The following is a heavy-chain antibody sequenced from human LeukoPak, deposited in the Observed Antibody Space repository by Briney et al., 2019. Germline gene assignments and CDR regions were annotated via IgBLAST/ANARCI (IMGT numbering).Heavy chain of an antibody. D-gene: IGHD2-15*01. Sequence: SETLSLTCTVSGGSISTSGYYWGWIRRPPGKGLEWIGSIYYSGSAYYNPSLKSRVTISVDTSKNHFSLKLSSVTAADTAVYYCARDCPAYCNGGSCYYYYYMDVWGKGTTVTVSS. CDR3: ARDCPAYCNGGSCYYYYYMDV. CDR1: GGSISTSGYY. V-gene: IGHV4-39*07. J-gene: IGHJ6*03. CDR2: IYYSGSA.